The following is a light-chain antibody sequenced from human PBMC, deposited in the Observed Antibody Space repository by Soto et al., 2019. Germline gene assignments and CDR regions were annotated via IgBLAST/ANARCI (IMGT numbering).Light chain of an antibody. V-gene: IGKV1-5*01. Sequence: DIQVTQSPSTLSASVGDRVTITCPASQSISTWLAWYQQKPGKAPKLLIYDASILETGVPSRFSGSGSGAEFTLTISSLQPDDFATYYCQHYNDYSTWTFGQGTKVDIK. CDR2: DAS. CDR1: QSISTW. CDR3: QHYNDYSTWT. J-gene: IGKJ1*01.